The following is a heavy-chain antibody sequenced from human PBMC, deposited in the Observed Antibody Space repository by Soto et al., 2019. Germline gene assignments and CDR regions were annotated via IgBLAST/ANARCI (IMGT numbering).Heavy chain of an antibody. CDR2: IYTSGNT. J-gene: IGHJ5*02. Sequence: SETLSLTCTVSGGSISSYYWSWIRQPAGKGLEWIGRIYTSGNTNYNPSLKSRVTMSVDTSKNQFSLKLSSVTAADTAVYYCARDTSGYSSTYNWFDPWGQGTLVTVSS. CDR1: GGSISSYY. CDR3: ARDTSGYSSTYNWFDP. D-gene: IGHD3-3*01. V-gene: IGHV4-4*07.